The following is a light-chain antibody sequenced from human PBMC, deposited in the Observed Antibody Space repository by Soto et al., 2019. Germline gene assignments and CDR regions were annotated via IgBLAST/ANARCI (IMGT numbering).Light chain of an antibody. CDR2: EVS. Sequence: QSALTQPASVSGSPGQSITISCTGTSSDVGGYNYVSWYQQHPGKAPKLMIFEVSNRPSGISVRFSGSRSGNTASLTISGLQAEDEADYYCSSYTDSSNYVFGTGTKLTVL. V-gene: IGLV2-14*01. J-gene: IGLJ1*01. CDR3: SSYTDSSNYV. CDR1: SSDVGGYNY.